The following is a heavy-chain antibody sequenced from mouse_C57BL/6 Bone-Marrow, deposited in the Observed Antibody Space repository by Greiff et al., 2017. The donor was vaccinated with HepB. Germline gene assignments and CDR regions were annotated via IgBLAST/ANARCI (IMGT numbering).Heavy chain of an antibody. CDR3: ARTGHHYSNHWGFAY. CDR1: GYTFTSYW. CDR2: IDPNSGGT. D-gene: IGHD2-5*01. Sequence: QVQLKQPGAELVKPGASVKLSCKASGYTFTSYWMHWVKQRPGRGLEWIGRIDPNSGGTKYNEKFKSKATLTVDKPSSTAYMQLSSLTSEDSAVYYCARTGHHYSNHWGFAYWGQGTLVTVSA. V-gene: IGHV1-72*01. J-gene: IGHJ3*01.